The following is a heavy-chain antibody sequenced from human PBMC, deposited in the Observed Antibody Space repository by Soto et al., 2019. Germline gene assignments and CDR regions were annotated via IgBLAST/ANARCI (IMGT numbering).Heavy chain of an antibody. CDR2: SYYTGNT. J-gene: IGHJ3*02. CDR3: ARHGPGLGTFDI. Sequence: PSETLSFTCTVSGGSISGYYWYWIRQPPGKRMEWIGYSYYTGNTNYNPSLKSRVTISVDTSKNQFSLKLSSVTAADTAVYYCARHGPGLGTFDIWGQGTMVTVSS. CDR1: GGSISGYY. D-gene: IGHD6-19*01. V-gene: IGHV4-59*08.